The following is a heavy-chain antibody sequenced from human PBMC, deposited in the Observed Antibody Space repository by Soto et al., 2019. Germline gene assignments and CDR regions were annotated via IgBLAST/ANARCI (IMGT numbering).Heavy chain of an antibody. D-gene: IGHD2-8*01. CDR1: GYSFTDYH. J-gene: IGHJ6*02. CDR2: INPDSGGT. Sequence: GASVKVSCKASGYSFTDYHIHWLRQAHGQGLEWLGRINPDSGGTSTAQKFQGWVTMTRYRSITTVYMQVTRLRSHDTAVYFSARGRSTDCSNGVCSLFYNHEMDVWG. CDR3: ARGRSTDCSNGVCSLFYNHEMDV. V-gene: IGHV1-2*04.